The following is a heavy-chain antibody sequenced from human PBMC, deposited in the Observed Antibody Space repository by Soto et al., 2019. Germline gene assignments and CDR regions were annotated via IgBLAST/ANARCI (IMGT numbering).Heavy chain of an antibody. D-gene: IGHD3-3*01. J-gene: IGHJ5*02. CDR3: ARSSGGNFGIIIEGSNWFDP. Sequence: QVQLVQSGAEVKRPGASVKVSCKAPGDTFTSYYLNWVRQAPGQGLEWMGVINPHGGSTKYAQKFQGRITMTRDTSRSTVYMELSSLRSDDTAIYYRARSSGGNFGIIIEGSNWFDPWGQGTLVTVSS. CDR2: INPHGGST. V-gene: IGHV1-46*01. CDR1: GDTFTSYY.